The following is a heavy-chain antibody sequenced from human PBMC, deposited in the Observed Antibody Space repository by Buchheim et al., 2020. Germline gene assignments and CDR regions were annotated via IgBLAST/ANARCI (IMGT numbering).Heavy chain of an antibody. Sequence: EVQLLDSGGGLVQTGGSLRLSCAASGFTFSSYAMRWVRQAPGKGLEWVSAISGSGAHTYYADSVKGRFTISRDTSKNTLYLQVNSLRAEDTAAYYCARVSVRDYWYDGMDVWGQGTT. CDR2: ISGSGAHT. V-gene: IGHV3-23*01. D-gene: IGHD2-8*02. J-gene: IGHJ6*02. CDR1: GFTFSSYA. CDR3: ARVSVRDYWYDGMDV.